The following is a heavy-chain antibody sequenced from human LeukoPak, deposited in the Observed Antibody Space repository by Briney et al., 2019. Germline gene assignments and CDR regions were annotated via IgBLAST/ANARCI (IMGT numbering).Heavy chain of an antibody. CDR2: MNPNSGNT. J-gene: IGHJ4*02. Sequence: ASVKVSCKASGYTFTSYDINWVRQATGQGLEWMGWMNPNSGNTGYAQKFQGRVTMTRNTSISTAYMELSSLRSEDTAVYYCARGGKYSYGYKAYCLDYWGQGTLVPVS. V-gene: IGHV1-8*01. D-gene: IGHD5-18*01. CDR1: GYTFTSYD. CDR3: ARGGKYSYGYKAYCLDY.